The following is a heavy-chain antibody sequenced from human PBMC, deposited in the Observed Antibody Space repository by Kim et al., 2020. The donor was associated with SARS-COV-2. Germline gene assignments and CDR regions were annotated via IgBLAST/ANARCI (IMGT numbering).Heavy chain of an antibody. CDR1: GGSISSNSYY. CDR2: IYYSGRT. Sequence: SETLSLTCTVSGGSISSNSYYWGWIRQPPGKGLEWIGSIYYSGRTYYNPCLKSSVIISVDTSKNQFSLKLSSVTAADTAVYYCASHDLWSGSNSFDPWGQGTPVTVSS. D-gene: IGHD3-3*01. CDR3: ASHDLWSGSNSFDP. J-gene: IGHJ5*02. V-gene: IGHV4-39*01.